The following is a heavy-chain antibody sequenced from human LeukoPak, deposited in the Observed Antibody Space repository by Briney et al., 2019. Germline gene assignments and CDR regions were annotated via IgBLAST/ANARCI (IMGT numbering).Heavy chain of an antibody. V-gene: IGHV3-23*01. D-gene: IGHD3-10*01. CDR2: ISGSGGST. J-gene: IGHJ4*02. CDR1: GFTFSNYA. CDR3: AKGAFERFGEPSNY. Sequence: HPGGSLRLSCAASGFTFSNYAMTWVRQAPGKGLEWVSCISGSGGSTYYADSVKGRFTISRDNSKNTVYLQMNSLRAEEMAVYYCAKGAFERFGEPSNYWGQGTLVTVSS.